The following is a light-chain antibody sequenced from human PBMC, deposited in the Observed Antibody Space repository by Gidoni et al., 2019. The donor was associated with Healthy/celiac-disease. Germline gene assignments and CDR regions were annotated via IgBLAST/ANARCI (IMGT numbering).Light chain of an antibody. CDR3: QSYDSSLSAVV. V-gene: IGLV1-40*01. J-gene: IGLJ2*01. Sequence: LTQPPSVSGAPGQRVTISCTGSSSNIGAGYDVHWYQQLPGTAPKLLIYGNSNRPSGVPDRFSGSKSGTSASLAITGLQAEDEADYYCQSYDSSLSAVVFGGGTKLTVL. CDR2: GNS. CDR1: SSNIGAGYD.